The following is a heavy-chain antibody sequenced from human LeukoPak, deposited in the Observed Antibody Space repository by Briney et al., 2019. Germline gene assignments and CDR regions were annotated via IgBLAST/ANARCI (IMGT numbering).Heavy chain of an antibody. CDR3: AKSNGYGLVDI. CDR2: IYYSGST. CDR1: GGSISSYY. D-gene: IGHD3-10*01. Sequence: SETLSLTCTVSGGSISSYYWNWIRQPPGKGLEWIGYIYYSGSTYYSPSLRSRVTISLDTSRNQFSLKLNSVTAADTAVYYCAKSNGYGLVDIWGQGTMVTVSS. V-gene: IGHV4-59*12. J-gene: IGHJ3*02.